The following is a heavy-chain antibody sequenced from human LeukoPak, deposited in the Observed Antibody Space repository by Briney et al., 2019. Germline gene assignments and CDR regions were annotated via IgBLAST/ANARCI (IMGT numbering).Heavy chain of an antibody. Sequence: PGESLKISCAASGFTFNSFAMNWVRQAPGKGLEWVSSISGSDGTSHYADFVKGRFTISRDNSKNTLYLQMNSLRAEDTAAYYCAKSLGVGGYTRYKGFDQWGQGTLVVVSS. D-gene: IGHD3-16*02. J-gene: IGHJ5*02. CDR3: AKSLGVGGYTRYKGFDQ. V-gene: IGHV3-23*01. CDR2: ISGSDGTS. CDR1: GFTFNSFA.